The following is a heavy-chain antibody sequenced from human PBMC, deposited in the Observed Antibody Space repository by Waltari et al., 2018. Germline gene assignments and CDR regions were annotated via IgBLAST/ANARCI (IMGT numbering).Heavy chain of an antibody. Sequence: QVQLVQSGAEVKKPGSSVKVSCQASGGTFSRYAITWVRQAPGQGLEWMGRIIPILGIANYAQKFQGRVTITADKSTSTAYMELSSLRSEDTAVYYCARAASSDFDYWGQGTLVTVSS. V-gene: IGHV1-69*09. CDR1: GGTFSRYA. CDR3: ARAASSDFDY. CDR2: IIPILGIA. J-gene: IGHJ4*02. D-gene: IGHD6-13*01.